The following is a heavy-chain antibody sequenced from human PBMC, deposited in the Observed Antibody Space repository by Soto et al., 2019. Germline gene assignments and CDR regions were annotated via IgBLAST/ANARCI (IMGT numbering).Heavy chain of an antibody. V-gene: IGHV3-66*01. D-gene: IGHD3-16*01. J-gene: IGHJ4*02. CDR3: ARDPWAADY. CDR1: GFTVSTKY. Sequence: EVQLVESGGGLVQPGGYLRLSCAASGFTVSTKYMSWVRQATGKGLEWVSVIYSGGSTFYADSVRGRFTISRDNSKNTVNLQMNSLRAEDTAVYYCARDPWAADYWGQGTLVTVSS. CDR2: IYSGGST.